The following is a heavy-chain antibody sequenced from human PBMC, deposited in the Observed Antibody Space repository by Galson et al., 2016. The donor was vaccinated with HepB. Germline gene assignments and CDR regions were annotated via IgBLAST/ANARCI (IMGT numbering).Heavy chain of an antibody. CDR1: GGSISSTNW. Sequence: SETLSLTCAVSGGSISSTNWWSWVRQPPGKGLEWIGEIYHSGTTNYNASLKSRVSISVDKSKNQFSLKLSSVTAADTAVYFCARHNFVTPAHDYYGMDVWGQGTTVTVSS. J-gene: IGHJ6*02. V-gene: IGHV4-4*02. CDR2: IYHSGTT. CDR3: ARHNFVTPAHDYYGMDV. D-gene: IGHD2-21*02.